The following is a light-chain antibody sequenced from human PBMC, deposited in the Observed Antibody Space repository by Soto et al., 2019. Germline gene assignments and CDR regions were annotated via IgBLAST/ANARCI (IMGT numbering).Light chain of an antibody. V-gene: IGKV3-15*01. CDR2: VAS. Sequence: EIVMTQSPATLSVSPGERATLSCRASQSVSSNLAWYQQKPGQAPRLLIYVASTRATGIPARFSGSGSGTDFTLTISSLQPEDFGTYYCQQSFSTPRTFGQGTKVDIK. J-gene: IGKJ1*01. CDR3: QQSFSTPRT. CDR1: QSVSSN.